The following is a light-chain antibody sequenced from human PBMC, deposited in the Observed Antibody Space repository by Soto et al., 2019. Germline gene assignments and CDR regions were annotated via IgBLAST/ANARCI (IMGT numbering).Light chain of an antibody. CDR2: GAS. CDR1: QSVSTNY. CDR3: HQYGSTPFT. J-gene: IGKJ3*01. V-gene: IGKV3-20*01. Sequence: EIVLTQSPGTLSLSPGDRATLSCRASQSVSTNYLAWYQQSLGQAPRLLLYGASSRATGIPDRFSGNGSGTDFTLTISRLEPEDFAVYYCHQYGSTPFTFGPGTKVDIK.